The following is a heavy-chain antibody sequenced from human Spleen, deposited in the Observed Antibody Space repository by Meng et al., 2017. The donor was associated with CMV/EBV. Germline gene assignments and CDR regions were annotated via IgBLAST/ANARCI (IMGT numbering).Heavy chain of an antibody. Sequence: VQSVHDGGEVKKPGAHAKVACKRSGGTFSSYGISWVRQAPGQGLEWMGGIIPIFGTANYAQKFQGRVTITADESTSTAYMELSSLRSEDTAVYYCASFGYDTVYFDYWGQGTLVTVSS. CDR1: GGTFSSYG. V-gene: IGHV1-69*01. D-gene: IGHD5-12*01. CDR2: IIPIFGTA. CDR3: ASFGYDTVYFDY. J-gene: IGHJ4*02.